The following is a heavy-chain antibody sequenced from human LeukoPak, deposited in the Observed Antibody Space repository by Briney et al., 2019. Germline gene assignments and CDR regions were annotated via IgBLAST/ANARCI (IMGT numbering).Heavy chain of an antibody. J-gene: IGHJ5*02. CDR1: GGSITSYY. D-gene: IGHD2-15*01. V-gene: IGHV4-4*07. CDR3: ARARRDIVVVVAATIHNWFDP. CDR2: IYITGST. Sequence: SETLSLTCTVSGGSITSYYRSWIRQSAGKGLEWIGRIYITGSTTFNPSLKSRVTMSLDTSKNQFSLKLSSVTAADTAVYYCARARRDIVVVVAATIHNWFDPWGQGTLVTVSS.